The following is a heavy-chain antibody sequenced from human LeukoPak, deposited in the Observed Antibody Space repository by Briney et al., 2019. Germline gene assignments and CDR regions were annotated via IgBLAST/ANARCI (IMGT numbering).Heavy chain of an antibody. D-gene: IGHD4-23*01. CDR1: GFTVSSNY. V-gene: IGHV3-53*01. CDR3: ARGGPMTTVVEYYFDY. J-gene: IGHJ4*02. CDR2: IYSGGST. Sequence: GGSLRLSCAASGFTVSSNYMSWVRQAPGKGLEWVSVIYSGGSTYYADSVEGRFTISRDNSKNTLYLQMNSLRAEDTAVYYCARGGPMTTVVEYYFDYWGQGTLVTVSS.